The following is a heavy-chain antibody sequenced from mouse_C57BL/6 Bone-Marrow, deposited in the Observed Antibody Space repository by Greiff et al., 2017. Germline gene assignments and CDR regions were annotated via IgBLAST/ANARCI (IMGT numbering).Heavy chain of an antibody. Sequence: QVQLQQPGAELVKPGASVKMSCKASGYTFTSYWITWVKQRPGQGLEWIGDIYPGSGSTNYNEKFKSKATLTVDTSSSTAYMQLSSLTSEDSAVYYCARSYGNYVRDWWFDVWGTGTTVTVSS. CDR1: GYTFTSYW. CDR2: IYPGSGST. V-gene: IGHV1-55*01. CDR3: ARSYGNYVRDWWFDV. J-gene: IGHJ1*03. D-gene: IGHD2-1*01.